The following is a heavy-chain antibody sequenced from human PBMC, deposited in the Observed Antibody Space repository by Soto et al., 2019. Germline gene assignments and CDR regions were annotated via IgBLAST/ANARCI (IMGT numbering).Heavy chain of an antibody. D-gene: IGHD2-2*01. V-gene: IGHV1-2*04. CDR3: ARARVVPATQIKYYFDY. CDR2: INPNSGGT. J-gene: IGHJ4*02. Sequence: ASVKVSCKASGYTFTGYYMHWVRQAPGQGLEWMGWINPNSGGTNYAQKFQGWFTMTRDTSISTAYMELSRLRSDDTAVYYCARARVVPATQIKYYFDYWGQGTLVTVSS. CDR1: GYTFTGYY.